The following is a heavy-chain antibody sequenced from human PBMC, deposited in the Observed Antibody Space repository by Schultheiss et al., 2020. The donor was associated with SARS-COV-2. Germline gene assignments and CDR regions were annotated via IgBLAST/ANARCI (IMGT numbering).Heavy chain of an antibody. Sequence: SETLSLTCTVSGGSISSYYWSWIRQPAGKGLEWIGRIYTSGSTNYNPSLKSRVTISVDTSKNQFSLKLSSVTAADTAVYYCARQRGYSTNYYYYGMDVWGQGTTVTVSS. V-gene: IGHV4-4*07. J-gene: IGHJ6*02. CDR3: ARQRGYSTNYYYYGMDV. CDR1: GGSISSYY. D-gene: IGHD5-18*01. CDR2: IYTSGST.